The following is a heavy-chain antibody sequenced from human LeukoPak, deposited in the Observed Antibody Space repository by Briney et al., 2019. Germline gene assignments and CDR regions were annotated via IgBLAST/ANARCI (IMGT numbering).Heavy chain of an antibody. CDR1: GFTFSSYG. D-gene: IGHD4-17*01. V-gene: IGHV3-30*18. Sequence: PGGSLRLSCAASGFTFSSYGMHWVRQAPGKGLEWVAVISYDGSNKYYADSVKGRFTISRDNSKNTLYMQMNSLRAEDTAVYYCAKDSWTVTTYFDYWGQGTLVTVSS. CDR2: ISYDGSNK. CDR3: AKDSWTVTTYFDY. J-gene: IGHJ4*02.